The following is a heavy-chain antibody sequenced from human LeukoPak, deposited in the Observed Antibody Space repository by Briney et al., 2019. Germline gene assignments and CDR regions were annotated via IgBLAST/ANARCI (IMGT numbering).Heavy chain of an antibody. CDR2: ISYDGSNK. J-gene: IGHJ5*02. V-gene: IGHV3-30*04. CDR3: ASNRVADP. D-gene: IGHD2-15*01. CDR1: GFTFTTYA. Sequence: GGSLRLSCAASGFTFTTYAMHWVRQAPGKGLEWVAVISYDGSNKYYADSVKGRFTISRDNSKNTLYLQMNSLRPEDTAVYYCASNRVADPWGQGTLVTVSS.